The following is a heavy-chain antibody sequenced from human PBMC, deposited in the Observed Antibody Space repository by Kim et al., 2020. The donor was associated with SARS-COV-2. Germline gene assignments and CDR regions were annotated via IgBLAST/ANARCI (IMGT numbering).Heavy chain of an antibody. CDR1: GYSFTSYW. CDR3: ARQPAYSSSYYYGMDV. CDR2: IYPGDSDT. Sequence: GSLKISCKGSGYSFTSYWIGWVRQMPGKGLEWMGIIYPGDSDTRYSPSVQGRVTISADKSISTAYLQWSSLKASDTAMYYCARQPAYSSSYYYGMDVWGQGTTVTVSS. D-gene: IGHD6-6*01. V-gene: IGHV5-51*01. J-gene: IGHJ6*02.